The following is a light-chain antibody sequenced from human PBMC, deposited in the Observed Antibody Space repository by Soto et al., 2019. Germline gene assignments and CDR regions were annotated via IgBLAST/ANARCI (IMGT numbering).Light chain of an antibody. CDR3: QQFGSSPLLT. CDR2: GAS. V-gene: IGKV3-20*01. Sequence: EIVLTQSPGTLSFSPGGRATLSCRASHSVSSTKLAWYQQRPGQAPRLLIFGASNRATGVPDRFSGSGSGTDFTLAISRLEPEDFAVYYCQQFGSSPLLTFGGGTKVDIK. J-gene: IGKJ4*01. CDR1: HSVSSTK.